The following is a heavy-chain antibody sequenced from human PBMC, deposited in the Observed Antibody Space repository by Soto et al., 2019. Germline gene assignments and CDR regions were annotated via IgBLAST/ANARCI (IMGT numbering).Heavy chain of an antibody. J-gene: IGHJ2*01. CDR3: ARIPYVDIVATMGNWYFDL. V-gene: IGHV4-28*01. D-gene: IGHD5-12*01. CDR2: IDYSGST. CDR1: GYSISSSNW. Sequence: QAQLQESGPGLVKPSDTLSLTCAVSGYSISSSNWWGWIRQPPGKGLEWIGYIDYSGSTYYNPSLMSLFSTSVDTSMIPFSLKLSAVTAVYTVVYYCARIPYVDIVATMGNWYFDLWGRGTLVTVAS.